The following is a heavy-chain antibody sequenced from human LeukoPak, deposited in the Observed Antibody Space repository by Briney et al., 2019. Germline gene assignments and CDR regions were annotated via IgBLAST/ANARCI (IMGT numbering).Heavy chain of an antibody. Sequence: SETLSLTCTASGGSVGTSNYYWAWIRQPPGKGLEWIGNIYYTGSDYYNPSLKGRVTISLDPSKNEFSLTLKSVTAADTAVYYCARGLNGALLEQLAQFYFDYWGQGTLVTVSS. CDR2: IYYTGSD. CDR1: GGSVGTSNYY. D-gene: IGHD6-6*01. J-gene: IGHJ4*02. CDR3: ARGLNGALLEQLAQFYFDY. V-gene: IGHV4-39*01.